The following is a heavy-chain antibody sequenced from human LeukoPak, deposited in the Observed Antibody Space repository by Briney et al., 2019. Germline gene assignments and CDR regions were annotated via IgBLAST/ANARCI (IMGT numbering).Heavy chain of an antibody. CDR2: IKSKTDGGTT. Sequence: GGSLRLSCAASGFTFSNAWMSWVRQAPGKGLEWVGRIKSKTDGGTTDYAAPVKGRLTISRDDSKNTLYLQMNSLKTEDTAVYYCTTEGGIVDTAMVTGRWLVYYFDYWGQGTLVTVSS. J-gene: IGHJ4*02. V-gene: IGHV3-15*01. D-gene: IGHD5-18*01. CDR1: GFTFSNAW. CDR3: TTEGGIVDTAMVTGRWLVYYFDY.